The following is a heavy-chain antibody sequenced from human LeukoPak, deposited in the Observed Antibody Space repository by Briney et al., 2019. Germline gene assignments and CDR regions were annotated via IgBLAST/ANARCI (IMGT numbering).Heavy chain of an antibody. D-gene: IGHD1-1*01. Sequence: SETLSLTCTVSGGSISGFYWYWLRQPPGKGLEWIGYIFHSGNTKYNPSLKSRVTISVDTPKNQFSLRLTSVTAVDTAVYYCARERRQLERWIDYWGQGTLVTVSS. V-gene: IGHV4-59*01. CDR3: ARERRQLERWIDY. CDR2: IFHSGNT. CDR1: GGSISGFY. J-gene: IGHJ4*02.